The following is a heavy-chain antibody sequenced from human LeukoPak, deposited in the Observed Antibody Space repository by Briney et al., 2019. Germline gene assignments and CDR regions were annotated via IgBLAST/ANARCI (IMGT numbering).Heavy chain of an antibody. CDR3: AQTTPPYCSSTSCYSGNWFDP. J-gene: IGHJ5*02. V-gene: IGHV1-69*02. D-gene: IGHD2-2*01. CDR1: GGTFSSYT. CDR2: IIPILGIA. Sequence: SVKVSCKASGGTFSSYTISWVRQAPGQGLEWMGRIIPILGIANYAQKFQGRVTITADKSTSTAYMELSSLRSEDTAVYYCAQTTPPYCSSTSCYSGNWFDPWGQGSLVTVSS.